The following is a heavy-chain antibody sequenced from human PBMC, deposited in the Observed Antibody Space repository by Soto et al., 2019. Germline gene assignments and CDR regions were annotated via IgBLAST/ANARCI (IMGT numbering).Heavy chain of an antibody. V-gene: IGHV3-74*01. Sequence: EVQLVESGGGLVQPGGSLRLSCAASGFDFTNSWMHWVRRAPGMGLVWVSHVNSDGSITTYADSVRGRFTISRDNAKNTVYLQMNSLRVEDTAVYYCTRDQRYSSAVWGQGALITVSS. CDR1: GFDFTNSW. CDR3: TRDQRYSSAV. J-gene: IGHJ4*02. D-gene: IGHD5-12*01. CDR2: VNSDGSIT.